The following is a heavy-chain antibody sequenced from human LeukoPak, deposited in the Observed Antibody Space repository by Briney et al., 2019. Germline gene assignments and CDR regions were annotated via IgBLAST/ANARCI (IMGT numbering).Heavy chain of an antibody. V-gene: IGHV4-39*01. CDR2: IYYSGST. CDR3: ARRARGFGESPFDY. CDR1: GGSISSSSYY. Sequence: PSETLSLTCTVSGGSISSSSYYWVCIRQPPGKGLDWIGSIYYSGSTYYNPSLKSRVTISVDTSKNQFSLKLSSVTAADTAVYYCARRARGFGESPFDYWGQGTLVTVSS. J-gene: IGHJ4*02. D-gene: IGHD3-10*01.